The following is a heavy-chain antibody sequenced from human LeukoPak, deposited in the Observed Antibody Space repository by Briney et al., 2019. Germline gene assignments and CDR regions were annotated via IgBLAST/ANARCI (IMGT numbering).Heavy chain of an antibody. D-gene: IGHD2-2*01. Sequence: PGGSLRLSCAASGFRFDDYGMSWVRHVPGKGLEWVSGTNWDGASTGYADSVKGRFTISRDNVKNFLYLQMYSLRVEDTALYFCGRVYCSTTSCYDYYDYYMDVWGKGTTVTVSS. J-gene: IGHJ6*03. CDR2: TNWDGAST. CDR1: GFRFDDYG. V-gene: IGHV3-20*04. CDR3: GRVYCSTTSCYDYYDYYMDV.